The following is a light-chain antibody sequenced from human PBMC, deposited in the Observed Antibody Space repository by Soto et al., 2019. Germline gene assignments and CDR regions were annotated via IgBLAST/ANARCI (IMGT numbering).Light chain of an antibody. CDR3: QQYISYPYT. V-gene: IGKV1-5*01. CDR2: DAS. Sequence: DIQLTQFRATLSASVGDRVIITCRASQTTNTWLAWYQQKPGRAPKLLIYDASSLEGGVPSRFSASGSGTEFTLTISSLQPDDLATYYCQQYISYPYTFGQGTKVEIK. J-gene: IGKJ2*01. CDR1: QTTNTW.